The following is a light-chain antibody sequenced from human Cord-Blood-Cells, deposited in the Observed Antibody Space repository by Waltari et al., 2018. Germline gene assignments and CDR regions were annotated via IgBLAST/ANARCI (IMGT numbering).Light chain of an antibody. J-gene: IGLJ2*01. CDR3: AAWDDSLSVL. CDR2: RNN. CDR1: SSNIGSNY. Sequence: QSVLTQPPSASGTPGQRVTISCSGSSSNIGSNYVYWYQRLPGTAPKLLIYRNNQRPSGVPDRFSGSKSGTSASLAIRGLRSEDEADYYCAAWDDSLSVLFGGGTKLTVL. V-gene: IGLV1-47*01.